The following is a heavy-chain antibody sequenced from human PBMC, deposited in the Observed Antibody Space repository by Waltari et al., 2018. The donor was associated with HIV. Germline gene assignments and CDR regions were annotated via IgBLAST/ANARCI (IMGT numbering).Heavy chain of an antibody. CDR3: ASLGLELVAPDDAFDI. CDR1: GGTFSNYA. V-gene: IGHV1-69*12. Sequence: QVQLVQSGAAVKRPGSSVKVSCKASGGTFSNYAISWVRLAPGQGLEWMGGIIPVCDTANYAREFQGRVTIIADESTTTAYMELSSLRSEDTAVYYCASLGLELVAPDDAFDIWGQGTMVSVSS. CDR2: IIPVCDTA. J-gene: IGHJ3*02. D-gene: IGHD1-7*01.